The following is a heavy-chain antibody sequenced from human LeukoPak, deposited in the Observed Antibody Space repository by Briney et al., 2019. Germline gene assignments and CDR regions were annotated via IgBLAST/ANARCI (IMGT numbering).Heavy chain of an antibody. V-gene: IGHV5-51*01. CDR1: GYGFISYW. Sequence: GASLKISCKGSGYGFISYWIAWVRLMPGKGLEWMGIISPGDSDTRSSPSFQGQVSISVDKSINTAYLQWSSLKASDTAMYYCARRVSGGMDVWGQGTPVTVSS. CDR3: ARRVSGGMDV. CDR2: ISPGDSDT. J-gene: IGHJ6*02.